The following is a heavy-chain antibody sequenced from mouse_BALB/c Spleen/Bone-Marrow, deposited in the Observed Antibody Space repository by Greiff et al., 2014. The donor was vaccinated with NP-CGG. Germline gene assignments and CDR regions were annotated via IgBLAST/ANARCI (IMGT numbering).Heavy chain of an antibody. J-gene: IGHJ4*01. CDR2: ISSGSSTI. CDR1: GFTFSSFG. Sequence: EVMLVEPGGGLVQPGGSRKLSCAASGFTFSSFGMHWVRQAPEKGLEWVAYISSGSSTIYYADTVKGRFTISRDNPKNTLFLQMTSLRSEDTAMYYCARYGNYFYAMDYWGQGTSVTVSS. V-gene: IGHV5-17*02. CDR3: ARYGNYFYAMDY. D-gene: IGHD2-1*01.